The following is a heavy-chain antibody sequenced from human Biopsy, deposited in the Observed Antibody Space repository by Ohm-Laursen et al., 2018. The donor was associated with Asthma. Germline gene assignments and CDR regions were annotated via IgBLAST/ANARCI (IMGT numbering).Heavy chain of an antibody. Sequence: SLRLSCTASGFTFDDYAMHWVRQAPGKGLEWVSGISWNSGSIGYADSVKGRFTISRDNAKNSLYLQMNGLRAEDTALYYCAKGEGELLEANFDYWGQGTLVTVSS. CDR2: ISWNSGSI. CDR3: AKGEGELLEANFDY. J-gene: IGHJ4*02. CDR1: GFTFDDYA. D-gene: IGHD1-26*01. V-gene: IGHV3-9*01.